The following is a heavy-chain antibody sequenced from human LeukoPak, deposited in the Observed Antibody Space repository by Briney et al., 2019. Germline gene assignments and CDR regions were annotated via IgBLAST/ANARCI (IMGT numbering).Heavy chain of an antibody. CDR1: GGSFSGYY. D-gene: IGHD5-18*01. CDR2: INHSGST. V-gene: IGHV4-34*01. Sequence: SETLSLTCAVYGGSFSGYYWSWIRQPPGKGLEWIGEINHSGSTNYNPSLKSRVTISVDTSKNQFSLKLSSVTAADTAVYYCARGYSYGPYYGMDVWGQGTTVTVSS. J-gene: IGHJ6*02. CDR3: ARGYSYGPYYGMDV.